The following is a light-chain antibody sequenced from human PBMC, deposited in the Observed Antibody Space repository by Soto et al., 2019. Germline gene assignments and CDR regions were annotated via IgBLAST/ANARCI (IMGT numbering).Light chain of an antibody. CDR2: DVR. V-gene: IGLV2-11*01. Sequence: QSVLTQPRSVSGSPGQSVTISCTGTSSDVGAYNYVSWYQQHPGKAPKLMIFDVRERPSGVPDRFSGSKSGNMASLTISGLQAEDEAEYFCCSYAGSYTWVFGGGTKVTVL. CDR1: SSDVGAYNY. J-gene: IGLJ3*02. CDR3: CSYAGSYTWV.